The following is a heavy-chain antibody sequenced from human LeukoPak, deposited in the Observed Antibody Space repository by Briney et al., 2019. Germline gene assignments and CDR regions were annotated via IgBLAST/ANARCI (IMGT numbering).Heavy chain of an antibody. Sequence: SEILSLTCAVYGGSFSGYYWSWIRQPPGKGLEWIGEINHSGSTNYNPSLKSRVTISVDTSKNQFSLKLSSVTAADTAVYYCAREGSSSPLHYWGQGTLVTVSS. CDR1: GGSFSGYY. J-gene: IGHJ4*02. D-gene: IGHD6-6*01. CDR3: AREGSSSPLHY. CDR2: INHSGST. V-gene: IGHV4-34*01.